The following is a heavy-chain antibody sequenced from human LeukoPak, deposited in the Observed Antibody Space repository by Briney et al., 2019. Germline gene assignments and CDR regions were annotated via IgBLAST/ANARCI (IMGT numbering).Heavy chain of an antibody. J-gene: IGHJ4*02. CDR3: AREGGRSGSHGPPLY. V-gene: IGHV3-33*01. Sequence: GRSLRLSCAASGFTFSSYGMHWVRQAPGKGLEWVAVIWYDGSNKYYADSVKGRFTISRDNSKNTLYLQMNSLRAEDTAVYYCAREGGRSGSHGPPLYWGQGTLVTVSS. CDR1: GFTFSSYG. D-gene: IGHD1-26*01. CDR2: IWYDGSNK.